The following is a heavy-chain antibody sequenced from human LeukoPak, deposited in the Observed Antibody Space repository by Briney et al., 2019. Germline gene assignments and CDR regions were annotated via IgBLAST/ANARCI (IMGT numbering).Heavy chain of an antibody. J-gene: IGHJ5*02. V-gene: IGHV4-34*01. CDR3: AGRVLRYFDWLLNWFDP. Sequence: SETLSLTCAVYGGSFSGYYWSWIRLPPGKGLEWIGEINHSGSTNYNPSLKSRVTISVDTSKNQFSLRLSSVTAADTAVYYCAGRVLRYFDWLLNWFDPWGQGTLVTVSS. D-gene: IGHD3-9*01. CDR2: INHSGST. CDR1: GGSFSGYY.